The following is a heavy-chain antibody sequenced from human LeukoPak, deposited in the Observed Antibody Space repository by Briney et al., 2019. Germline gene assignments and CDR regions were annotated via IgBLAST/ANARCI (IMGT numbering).Heavy chain of an antibody. CDR3: ATGIAVAGTVGYFDY. D-gene: IGHD6-19*01. Sequence: ASVKVSCKASGYTFTSYGISWVRQAPGQRLEWMGWISTYNGNTDYAQKLQGRLTMTTDTSTSTAYMELRSLRSDDTAVYYCATGIAVAGTVGYFDYWGQGTLVTVSS. CDR1: GYTFTSYG. J-gene: IGHJ4*02. V-gene: IGHV1-18*04. CDR2: ISTYNGNT.